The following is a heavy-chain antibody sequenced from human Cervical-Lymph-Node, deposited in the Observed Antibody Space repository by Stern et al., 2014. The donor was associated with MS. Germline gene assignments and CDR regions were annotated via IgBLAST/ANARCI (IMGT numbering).Heavy chain of an antibody. V-gene: IGHV1-18*01. CDR2: ISADSGNT. Sequence: QVQLMQSGTEVKKPGASVLVSCKASGYTFTTYGITWVRQAPGQGLEWMGWISADSGNTKYVQKFQDRVTMTRDTTTGTAYMEVRSLRSEDTAVYYCARDKMHAFDYWGQGTQVTVPS. CDR1: GYTFTTYG. J-gene: IGHJ4*02. D-gene: IGHD2-8*01. CDR3: ARDKMHAFDY.